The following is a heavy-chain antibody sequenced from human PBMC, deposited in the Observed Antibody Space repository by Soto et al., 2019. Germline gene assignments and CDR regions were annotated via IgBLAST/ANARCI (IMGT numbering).Heavy chain of an antibody. CDR1: GGSFSGYY. CDR2: INHSGST. CDR3: ARGRADYHSYGY. V-gene: IGHV4-34*01. J-gene: IGHJ4*02. D-gene: IGHD5-18*01. Sequence: PSETLSLTCAVYGGSFSGYYWSWIRQPPGKGLEWIGEINHSGSTNYNPSLKSRVTISVDTSKNQFSLKLSSVTAADTAVYYCARGRADYHSYGYWGQVTLVTVSS.